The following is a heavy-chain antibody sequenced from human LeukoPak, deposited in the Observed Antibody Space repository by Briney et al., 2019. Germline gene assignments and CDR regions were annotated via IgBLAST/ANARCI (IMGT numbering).Heavy chain of an antibody. J-gene: IGHJ1*01. D-gene: IGHD2-15*01. CDR1: GFTFSSYG. CDR2: IWYDGSKE. V-gene: IGHV3-33*01. CDR3: ARDRCSGGSCDSGAEYFQH. Sequence: GGSLRLSCAASGFTFSSYGMHWVRQVPGKGLEWVAVIWYDGSKEYYADSVKGRFTICRDNSKNTLYLQMNSLRAEDTAVYYCARDRCSGGSCDSGAEYFQHWGQGTLVTVSS.